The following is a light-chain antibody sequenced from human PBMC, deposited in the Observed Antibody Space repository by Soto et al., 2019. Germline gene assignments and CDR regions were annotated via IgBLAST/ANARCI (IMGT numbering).Light chain of an antibody. CDR2: DAS. Sequence: VALSLSTGERATLSCRASQSVSRYIAWYQQKPGQAPRLLIYDASDRATGIPARFSGSGSGTDFTLTISSLEPEDFAVYYCQQRSNWPPIPFGQGTLLE. J-gene: IGKJ5*01. CDR3: QQRSNWPPIP. V-gene: IGKV3-11*01. CDR1: QSVSRY.